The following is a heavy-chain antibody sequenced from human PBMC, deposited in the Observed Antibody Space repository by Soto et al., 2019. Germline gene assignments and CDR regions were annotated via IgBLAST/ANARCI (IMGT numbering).Heavy chain of an antibody. D-gene: IGHD3-10*01. CDR3: ARGSTDSYPGSRIFDF. Sequence: GGSLRLSCVASGITSGSRAMSWVRQAPGEGLEWVSTITDTGGDTKYADSVRGRFTMSRDNSKKTLYLQMNSLRVEDSALYYCARGSTDSYPGSRIFDFWGRGTLVTVS. CDR2: ITDTGGDT. J-gene: IGHJ4*02. V-gene: IGHV3-23*01. CDR1: GITSGSRA.